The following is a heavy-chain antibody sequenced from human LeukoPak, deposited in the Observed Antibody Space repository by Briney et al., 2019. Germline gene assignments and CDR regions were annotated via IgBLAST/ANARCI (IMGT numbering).Heavy chain of an antibody. CDR2: IYHSGST. CDR1: GGSISSGSYT. V-gene: IGHV4-30-2*01. CDR3: ARGDSGYDWYYFDN. Sequence: SETLSLTCAVSGGSISSGSYTWSWLRQPPGQGLEWIRYIYHSGSTYYNPSLKSRVTISVDRSKNQFSLKLSSVTAADTAVYYCARGDSGYDWYYFDNWGQGTLVTVSS. D-gene: IGHD5-12*01. J-gene: IGHJ4*02.